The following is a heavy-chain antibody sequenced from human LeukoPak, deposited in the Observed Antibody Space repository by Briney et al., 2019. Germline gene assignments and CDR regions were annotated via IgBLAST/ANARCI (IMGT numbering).Heavy chain of an antibody. Sequence: PSETLSLTCTVSSGSISSGDYYWSWIRQPPGKGLEWIGYIYYSGSTYYNPSLESRVTISVDTSKNQFSLKLSSVTAADTAVYYCARVHTRGDYFDYWGQGTLVTVSS. CDR1: SGSISSGDYY. D-gene: IGHD2-15*01. J-gene: IGHJ4*02. CDR2: IYYSGST. V-gene: IGHV4-30-4*08. CDR3: ARVHTRGDYFDY.